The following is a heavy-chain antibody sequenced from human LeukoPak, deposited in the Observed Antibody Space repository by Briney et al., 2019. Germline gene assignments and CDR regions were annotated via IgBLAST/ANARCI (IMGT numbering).Heavy chain of an antibody. J-gene: IGHJ3*02. V-gene: IGHV1-2*02. Sequence: GASVKVSCKASGYTFTGYYMHWVRQAPGQGLEWMGWINPNSGGTNYAQKFQGRVTMARDTSISTAYMELSRLRSGDTAVYYCARGGDCYSSENDAFDIWGQGTMVTVSS. CDR2: INPNSGGT. CDR3: ARGGDCYSSENDAFDI. CDR1: GYTFTGYY. D-gene: IGHD2-21*02.